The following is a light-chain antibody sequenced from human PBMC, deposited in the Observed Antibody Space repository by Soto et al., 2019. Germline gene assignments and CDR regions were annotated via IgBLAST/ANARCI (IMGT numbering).Light chain of an antibody. CDR3: QQYNDWPWT. Sequence: EILKTQSPATLSVSPGERATLSCRASQSVSSNLAWYQQKHGQAPRLLIYAASTRATGIPVRFSGSWSGTESTLTISSLHSEDFAVYSCQQYNDWPWTFGQGTKVEI. V-gene: IGKV3-15*01. CDR2: AAS. CDR1: QSVSSN. J-gene: IGKJ1*01.